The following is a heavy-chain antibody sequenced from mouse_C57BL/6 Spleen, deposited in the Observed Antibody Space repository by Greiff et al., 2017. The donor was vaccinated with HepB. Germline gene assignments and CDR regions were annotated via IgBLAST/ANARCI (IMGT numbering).Heavy chain of an antibody. D-gene: IGHD1-2*01. V-gene: IGHV1-69*01. CDR2: IDPSDSYT. Sequence: QVQLQQPGAELVMPGASVKLSCKASGYTFTSYWMHWVKQRPGQGLEWIGEIDPSDSYTNYNQKFKGKSTLTVDKSSSTAYMQLSSLTSEDSAVYYCARGEGLLRPWYFDVWGTGTTVTVSS. CDR1: GYTFTSYW. J-gene: IGHJ1*03. CDR3: ARGEGLLRPWYFDV.